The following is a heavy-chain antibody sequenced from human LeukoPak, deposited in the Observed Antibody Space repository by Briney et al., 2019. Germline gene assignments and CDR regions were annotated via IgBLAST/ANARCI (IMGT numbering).Heavy chain of an antibody. CDR1: GFTFSTYW. D-gene: IGHD4-17*01. J-gene: IGHJ4*02. CDR2: IKGGGSST. Sequence: GVLRLSCAASGFTFSTYWMHWVRQAPGKGLVWVARIKGGGSSTIYADSVKGRFTISRDNSKNTLYLQTSSLRAEDTAVYYCARASTTVPNLLDHWGRGTLVTVSS. V-gene: IGHV3-74*01. CDR3: ARASTTVPNLLDH.